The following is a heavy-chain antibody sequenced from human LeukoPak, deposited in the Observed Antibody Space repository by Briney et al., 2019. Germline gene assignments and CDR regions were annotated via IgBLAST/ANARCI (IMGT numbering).Heavy chain of an antibody. CDR3: AKDVETYYYDSSGCVAMDV. J-gene: IGHJ6*03. V-gene: IGHV3-23*01. CDR2: ISGSGGST. CDR1: GFTFSSYA. Sequence: PGGSLRLSCAASGFTFSSYAMSWVRQAPGKGLEWGSAISGSGGSTYYADSVKGRFTISRDNSNNTLYLQMNSLRAEDTAVYYCAKDVETYYYDSSGCVAMDVWGKGTTVTVSS. D-gene: IGHD3-22*01.